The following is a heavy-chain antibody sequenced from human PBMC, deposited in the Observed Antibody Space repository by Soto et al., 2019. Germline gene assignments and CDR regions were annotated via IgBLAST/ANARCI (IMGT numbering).Heavy chain of an antibody. CDR1: GDSVSSNSAA. Sequence: PSQTLSLTCVISGDSVSSNSAAWNWIRQSPSRGLEWLGRTYYRSKWYNDYAVSVKSRITINPDTSKNQFSLQLNSVTPEDTAVYHCARAPYDFWSGYYAPYYYGMDVWGQGTTVTVSS. CDR2: TYYRSKWYN. CDR3: ARAPYDFWSGYYAPYYYGMDV. J-gene: IGHJ6*02. D-gene: IGHD3-3*01. V-gene: IGHV6-1*01.